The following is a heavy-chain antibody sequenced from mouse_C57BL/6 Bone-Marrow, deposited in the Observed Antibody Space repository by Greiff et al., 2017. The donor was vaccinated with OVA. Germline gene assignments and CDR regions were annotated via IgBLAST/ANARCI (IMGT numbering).Heavy chain of an antibody. CDR3: ARSFITPYAMDY. V-gene: IGHV1-64*01. Sequence: VQLQQPGAELVKPGASVKLSCKASGYTFTSYWMHWVKQRPGQGLEWIGMIHPNSGSTNYNEKFKSKATLTVDKSSSTAYMQLSSLTSEDSAVYYCARSFITPYAMDYWGQGTSVTVSS. CDR1: GYTFTSYW. D-gene: IGHD1-1*01. CDR2: IHPNSGST. J-gene: IGHJ4*01.